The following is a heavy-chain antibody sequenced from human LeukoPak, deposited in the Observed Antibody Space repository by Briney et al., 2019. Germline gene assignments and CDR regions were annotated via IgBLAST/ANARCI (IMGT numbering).Heavy chain of an antibody. CDR1: GGSISSGDYY. J-gene: IGHJ4*02. D-gene: IGHD3-10*01. V-gene: IGHV4-30-4*01. CDR2: IYYSGST. Sequence: SETLPLTCTVSGGSISSGDYYWSWIRQPPGKGLEWIGYIYYSGSTYYNPSLKSRVTISVDTSKNQFSLKLSSVTAADTAVYYCARVVKGFGELFDLLDYWGQGTLVTVSS. CDR3: ARVVKGFGELFDLLDY.